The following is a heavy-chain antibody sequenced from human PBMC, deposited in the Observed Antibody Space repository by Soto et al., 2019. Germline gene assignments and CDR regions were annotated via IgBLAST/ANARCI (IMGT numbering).Heavy chain of an antibody. CDR1: GGSISSGGYS. V-gene: IGHV4-30-2*01. CDR3: ARSEGVVPAAVDY. Sequence: QLQLQESGSGLVKPSQTLSLTCAVSGGSISSGGYSWSWIRQPPGKGLEWIGYIYHSGSTYYNPSLKSRVTIAVDRSKNQFSLKLSSVTAADTAVYYCARSEGVVPAAVDYWGQGTLVTVSS. CDR2: IYHSGST. D-gene: IGHD2-2*01. J-gene: IGHJ4*02.